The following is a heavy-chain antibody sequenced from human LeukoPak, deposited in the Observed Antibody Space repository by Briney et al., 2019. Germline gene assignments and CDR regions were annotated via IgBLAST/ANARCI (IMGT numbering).Heavy chain of an antibody. V-gene: IGHV6-1*01. CDR2: TYYRSKWYN. J-gene: IGHJ4*02. CDR1: GDSVSSNSAA. D-gene: IGHD3-10*01. Sequence: SQTLSLTCAISGDSVSSNSAAWNWIRQSPSRGLEWLGRTYYRSKWYNDYVVSVKSRITMNPDTSKNQFSLQLNSVTPGDTAVYYCARAGSGSYRNYFDYWGQGTLVTVSS. CDR3: ARAGSGSYRNYFDY.